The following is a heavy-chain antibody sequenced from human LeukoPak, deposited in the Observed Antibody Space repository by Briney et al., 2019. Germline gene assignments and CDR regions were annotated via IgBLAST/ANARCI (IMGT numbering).Heavy chain of an antibody. CDR3: SRFLYSSSWYWFDP. CDR1: GGSFSGYY. Sequence: SETLSLTCAVYGGSFSGYYWSWIRQPPGKGLEWIGEINHSGSTNYNPSLKSRVTISVDTSKNQFSLKLSSVTAADTAVYYCSRFLYSSSWYWFDPWGQGNLFTVSS. CDR2: INHSGST. D-gene: IGHD6-13*01. V-gene: IGHV4-34*01. J-gene: IGHJ5*02.